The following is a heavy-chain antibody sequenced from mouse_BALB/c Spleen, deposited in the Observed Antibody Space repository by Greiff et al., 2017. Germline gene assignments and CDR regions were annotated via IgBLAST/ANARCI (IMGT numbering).Heavy chain of an antibody. J-gene: IGHJ3*01. CDR1: GFSLSRYS. D-gene: IGHD1-2*01. CDR2: IWGGGST. CDR3: ASGTSATGGGFAY. Sequence: QVQLKESGPGLVAPSQSLSITCTVSGFSLSRYSVHWVRQPPGKGLEWLGMIWGGGSTDYNSALKSRLCISKDNSKSQVFLKMNSLQTDDTAMYYWASGTSATGGGFAYWGQGTLVTVSA. V-gene: IGHV2-6-4*01.